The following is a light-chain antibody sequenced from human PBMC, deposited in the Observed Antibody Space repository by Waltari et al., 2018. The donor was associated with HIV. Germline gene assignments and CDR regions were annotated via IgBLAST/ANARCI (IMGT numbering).Light chain of an antibody. J-gene: IGLJ3*02. CDR1: SSDVGSYNR. Sequence: QSALTQPPSVSGSPGQSVTISCNGTSSDVGSYNRVSWYQQPPSTAPKLMIYEVSNRPSGVPDRFSGSKSGNTASLTISGLQAEDEADYYCSSYTSSSTRVFGGGTKLTVL. V-gene: IGLV2-18*02. CDR2: EVS. CDR3: SSYTSSSTRV.